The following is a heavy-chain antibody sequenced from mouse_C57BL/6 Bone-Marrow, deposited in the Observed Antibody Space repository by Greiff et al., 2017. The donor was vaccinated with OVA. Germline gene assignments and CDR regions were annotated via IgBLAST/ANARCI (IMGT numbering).Heavy chain of an antibody. Sequence: VQLQQSGPELVKPGASVKMSCKASGYTFTDYNMHWVKQSHGKSLEWIGYINPNNGGTSYNQKFKGKATLTVNKSSSTAYMELRSLTSEDSAVYYCARREKYGSSYGYAMDYWGQGTSVTVSS. D-gene: IGHD1-1*01. V-gene: IGHV1-22*01. CDR2: INPNNGGT. CDR3: ARREKYGSSYGYAMDY. J-gene: IGHJ4*01. CDR1: GYTFTDYN.